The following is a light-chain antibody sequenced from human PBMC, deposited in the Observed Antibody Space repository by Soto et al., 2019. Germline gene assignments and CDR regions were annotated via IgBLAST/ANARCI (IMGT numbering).Light chain of an antibody. CDR2: EVS. Sequence: QSVLTQPASVSGSPGQSITISCTGTSSDVGGYNYVSWYQQHPGKAPKLMIYEVSNRPSGVSNRFSGSKSGNTASLTISGLQAEDEADYYCSSYTSTSTNYVFGNGTKLTV. J-gene: IGLJ1*01. CDR1: SSDVGGYNY. CDR3: SSYTSTSTNYV. V-gene: IGLV2-14*01.